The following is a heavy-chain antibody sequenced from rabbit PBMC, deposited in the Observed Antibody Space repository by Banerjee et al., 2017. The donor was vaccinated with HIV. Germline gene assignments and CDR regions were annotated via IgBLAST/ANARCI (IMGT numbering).Heavy chain of an antibody. V-gene: IGHV1S40*01. CDR2: IYAGSSGST. J-gene: IGHJ6*01. CDR3: ARAVGTNYPYNGMDL. D-gene: IGHD1-1*01. CDR1: GFSFSSGYY. Sequence: QSLEESGGDLVKPGASLTLTCTASGFSFSSGYYMCWVRQAPVKGLEWIACIYAGSSGSTYYANWAKGRFTISKTSSTTVTLQMTSLTAADTATYFCARAVGTNYPYNGMDLWGQGTLVTVS.